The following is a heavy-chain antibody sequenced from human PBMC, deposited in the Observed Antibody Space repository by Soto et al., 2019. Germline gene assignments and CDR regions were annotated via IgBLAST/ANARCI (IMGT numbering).Heavy chain of an antibody. CDR1: GFTFSSYA. D-gene: IGHD6-6*01. CDR2: ISGSGGST. Sequence: GGSLRLSCAASGFTFSSYAMSWVRQAPGKGLEWVSAISGSGGSTYYADSVKGRFTISRDNSKNTLYLQMNSLRAEDTAVYYCAKGRSSSSPSTQYYYYYGMDVWGQGTTVTVSS. CDR3: AKGRSSSSPSTQYYYYYGMDV. V-gene: IGHV3-23*01. J-gene: IGHJ6*02.